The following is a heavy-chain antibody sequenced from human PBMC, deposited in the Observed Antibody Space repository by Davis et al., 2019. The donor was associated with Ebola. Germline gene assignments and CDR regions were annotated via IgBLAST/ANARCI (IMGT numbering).Heavy chain of an antibody. D-gene: IGHD3-22*01. CDR1: GFTFSSYW. J-gene: IGHJ3*02. CDR2: IRYDGSTK. Sequence: GGSLRLSCAASGFTFSSYWMSWVRQAPGKGLEWVAFIRYDGSTKYYADSVKDRFTISRDNSRNTLYLQMNSLRAEDTAVYYCAKIPNVWYYDSSGSYDAFDIWGQGTMVTVSS. V-gene: IGHV3-30*02. CDR3: AKIPNVWYYDSSGSYDAFDI.